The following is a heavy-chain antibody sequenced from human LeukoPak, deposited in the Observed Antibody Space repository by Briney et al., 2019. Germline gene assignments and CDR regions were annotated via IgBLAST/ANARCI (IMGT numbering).Heavy chain of an antibody. J-gene: IGHJ4*02. CDR2: IYYSGST. V-gene: IGHV4-59*01. CDR3: ASRSAGRDGYNPLDY. D-gene: IGHD5-24*01. CDR1: GGSISSYY. Sequence: SETLSLTCTVSGGSISSYYWSGIRQTPGKGLEWMGYIYYSGSTNYNPSLKSRVTISVDTSKNQFSPKLSSVTAADTAVYYCASRSAGRDGYNPLDYWGQGTLVTVSS.